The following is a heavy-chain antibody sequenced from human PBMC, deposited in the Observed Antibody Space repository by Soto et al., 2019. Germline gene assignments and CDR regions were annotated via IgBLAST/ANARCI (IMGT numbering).Heavy chain of an antibody. CDR1: GDSIRGSSSY. J-gene: IGHJ4*02. CDR3: VSCYKYGSPDRFDD. V-gene: IGHV4-39*02. Sequence: SETLSLTCTVSGDSIRGSSSYWGWIRQSPGKGPEWIGTFYYNGKTHYNPSLESRVAISVDAPKNHFTVRLGSLTAADTGLYYCVSCYKYGSPDRFDDCGLGTLVTVS. D-gene: IGHD1-26*01. CDR2: FYYNGKT.